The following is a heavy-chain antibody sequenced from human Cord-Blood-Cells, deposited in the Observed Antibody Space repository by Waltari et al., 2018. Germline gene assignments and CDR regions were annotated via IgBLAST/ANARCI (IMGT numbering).Heavy chain of an antibody. D-gene: IGHD3-3*01. CDR1: GGSTSSGGYS. J-gene: IGHJ3*02. V-gene: IGHV4-30-2*01. Sequence: QLQLQESGSGLVKPSQTLSLTCAVSGGSTSSGGYSWSWIRQPPGKGLEWIGYIYHSGSTYYNPSLKSRVTISVDRSKNQFSLKLSSVTAADTAVYYCARFTIFGVVMAFDIWGQGTMVTVSS. CDR3: ARFTIFGVVMAFDI. CDR2: IYHSGST.